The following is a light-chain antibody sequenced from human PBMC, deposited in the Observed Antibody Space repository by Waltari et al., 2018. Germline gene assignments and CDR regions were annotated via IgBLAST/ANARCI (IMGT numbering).Light chain of an antibody. CDR1: QDMVSA. Sequence: AIQLTQSPSSLSASVGHRVTITCRASQDMVSALAWYQQKPGRAPKLLFSDASTLETGVPSRFSGSGSGTDFTLSISSLQPEDFATYYCQQFINDPLTFGPGTTVDVK. J-gene: IGKJ3*01. CDR3: QQFINDPLT. CDR2: DAS. V-gene: IGKV1D-13*01.